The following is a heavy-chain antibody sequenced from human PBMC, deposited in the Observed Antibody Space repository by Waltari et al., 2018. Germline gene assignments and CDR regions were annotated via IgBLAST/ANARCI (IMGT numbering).Heavy chain of an antibody. CDR1: GFTFSSYE. CDR3: ARDAIVVVTGEYYFDY. CDR2: ISSSGSTI. V-gene: IGHV3-48*03. D-gene: IGHD2-21*02. Sequence: EVQLVESGGGLVQPGGSLRLSCAASGFTFSSYEMNWVRQAPGKGLEWVSYISSSGSTIYYADSVKGRFTISRDNAKNSLYLQMNSLRAEDTAVYYCARDAIVVVTGEYYFDYWGQGTLVTVSS. J-gene: IGHJ4*02.